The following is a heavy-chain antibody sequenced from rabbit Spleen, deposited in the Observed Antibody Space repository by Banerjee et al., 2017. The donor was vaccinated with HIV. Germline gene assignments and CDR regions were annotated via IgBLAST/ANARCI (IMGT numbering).Heavy chain of an antibody. CDR2: IDPVFGAT. V-gene: IGHV1S47*01. J-gene: IGHJ4*01. Sequence: QEQLVESGGGLVQPGGSLKLSCKASGFDFSNYGVSWVRQAPGKGLEWIGYIDPVFGATYYATWVNGRFTISSQNAQNTLYLQLNSLTAADTATYFCVRGASSSGYYSLWGQGTLVTVS. CDR1: GFDFSNYG. D-gene: IGHD1-1*01. CDR3: VRGASSSGYYSL.